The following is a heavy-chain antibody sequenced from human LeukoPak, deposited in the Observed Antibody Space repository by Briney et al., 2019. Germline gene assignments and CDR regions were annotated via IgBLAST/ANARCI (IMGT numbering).Heavy chain of an antibody. CDR3: ARDPEWGSSTSWSF. CDR1: GYTFTGYY. D-gene: IGHD2-2*01. J-gene: IGHJ4*02. CDR2: INPNSGGT. V-gene: IGHV1-2*02. Sequence: ASVTVSCKASGYTFTGYYMHWVRQAPGQGLEWMGWINPNSGGTNYAQKFQGRVTMTRDTSISTAYMELSRLRSDDTAVYYCARDPEWGSSTSWSFWGQGTLVTVSS.